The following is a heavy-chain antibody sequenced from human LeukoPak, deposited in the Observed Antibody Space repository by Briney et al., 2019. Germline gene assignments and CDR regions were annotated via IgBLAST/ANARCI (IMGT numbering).Heavy chain of an antibody. J-gene: IGHJ6*03. Sequence: PSETLSLTCAVYGGSFSGYYWSWIRQPPGKGLEWIGEINHSGSTNYNPSLKSRVTISVDTSKNQFSLKLSSVTAADTAVYYCARPQGYYYYYMDVWGKGTTVTVSS. CDR1: GGSFSGYY. CDR2: INHSGST. V-gene: IGHV4-34*01. CDR3: ARPQGYYYYYMDV.